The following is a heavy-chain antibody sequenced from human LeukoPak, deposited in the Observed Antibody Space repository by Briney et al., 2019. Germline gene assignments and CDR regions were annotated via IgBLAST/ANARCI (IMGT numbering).Heavy chain of an antibody. CDR2: IHYSGST. CDR1: GGSISRYY. V-gene: IGHV4-59*01. Sequence: PSETLSLTCAVSGGSISRYYWNWIRQSPGERLEWIGWIHYSGSTAYNPSLESRVTMSVGTSKNHISLKMTSVTAADTATYYCARWGYFDSSSYFIVEYWGQGVLVTVSS. D-gene: IGHD3-22*01. J-gene: IGHJ4*02. CDR3: ARWGYFDSSSYFIVEY.